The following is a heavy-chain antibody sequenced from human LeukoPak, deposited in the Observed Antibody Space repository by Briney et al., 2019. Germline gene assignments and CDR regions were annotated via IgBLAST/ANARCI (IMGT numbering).Heavy chain of an antibody. CDR1: GGSISSYY. D-gene: IGHD5-12*01. CDR2: IYYSGST. V-gene: IGHV4-59*01. J-gene: IGHJ6*03. Sequence: SETLSLTCTVSGGSISSYYWSWIRQPPGKGLEWIGYIYYSGSTNYNPSLKSRVTISVDTSKNQFSLKLSSVTAADTAVYYCASGYEAHYYYMDVWGKGTTVTVSS. CDR3: ASGYEAHYYYMDV.